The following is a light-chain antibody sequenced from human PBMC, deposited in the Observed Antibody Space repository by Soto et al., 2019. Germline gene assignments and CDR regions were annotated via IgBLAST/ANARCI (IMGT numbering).Light chain of an antibody. CDR1: QSITGW. Sequence: DIQLTQSPSTLSASVGDRVTITCRASQSITGWLAWYQQKPGKAPNLLISGVSELESGVPSRFSGSGSGTEFTLTIRSLQPDEFATYYCQQSYSTPHTFGQGTRLEIK. CDR3: QQSYSTPHT. J-gene: IGKJ5*01. CDR2: GVS. V-gene: IGKV1-5*01.